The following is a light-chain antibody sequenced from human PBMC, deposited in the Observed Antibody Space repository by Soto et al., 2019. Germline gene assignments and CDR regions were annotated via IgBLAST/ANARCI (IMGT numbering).Light chain of an antibody. CDR1: QSISSW. Sequence: DILMTQSPSTLSASVGDRVTITCRASQSISSWLAWYQQKPGKAPKLLIYKASTLESGVPSRFSGSESGTEFTLTINSLQPDDFASYYCQQYSSWWTFGQGTKVEIK. CDR3: QQYSSWWT. CDR2: KAS. J-gene: IGKJ1*01. V-gene: IGKV1-5*03.